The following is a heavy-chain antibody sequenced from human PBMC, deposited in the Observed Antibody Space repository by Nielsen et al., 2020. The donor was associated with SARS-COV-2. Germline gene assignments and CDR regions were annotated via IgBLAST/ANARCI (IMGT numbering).Heavy chain of an antibody. CDR2: ISGSGGST. CDR1: GFTFSSYA. CDR3: AKDAVGQWLVGWFDP. J-gene: IGHJ5*02. V-gene: IGHV3-23*01. D-gene: IGHD6-19*01. Sequence: GESLKISCAASGFTFSSYAMSWVRQAPGKGLEWVSAISGSGGSTYYADSVKGRFTISRDNSKNTLYLQMNSLRAEDTAVYYCAKDAVGQWLVGWFDPWGQGTLVTVSS.